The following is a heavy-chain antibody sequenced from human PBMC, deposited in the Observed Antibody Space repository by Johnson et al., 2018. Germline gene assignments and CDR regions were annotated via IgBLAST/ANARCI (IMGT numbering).Heavy chain of an antibody. CDR3: AKELAQAGRGAFEM. CDR1: GFIFSNYA. D-gene: IGHD1-14*01. V-gene: IGHV3-23*01. CDR2: VIGNGDST. Sequence: VQLQQSGGGLVQXGGSLRLSCGASGFIFSNYAMVWVRQAPGKGLEWVSSVIGNGDSTYYADSVKGRFTTSRDNSKNMVYLQMNSLRAEDTAVYYCAKELAQAGRGAFEMWGQGTMVTVSS. J-gene: IGHJ3*02.